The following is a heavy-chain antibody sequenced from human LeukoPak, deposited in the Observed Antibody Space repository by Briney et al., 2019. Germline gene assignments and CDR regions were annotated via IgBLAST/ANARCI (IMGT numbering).Heavy chain of an antibody. J-gene: IGHJ3*02. CDR1: GFTFSNAW. CDR3: ARAYGSGTFLGAFDI. Sequence: GGSLRLSCAASGFTFSNAWMSWVRRAPGKGLEWVGRIKSKTDGGTTDYAAPVKGRFTISRDNAKNSLYLQMNSLRAEDTAVYYCARAYGSGTFLGAFDIWGQGTMVTVSS. V-gene: IGHV3-15*01. D-gene: IGHD3-10*01. CDR2: IKSKTDGGTT.